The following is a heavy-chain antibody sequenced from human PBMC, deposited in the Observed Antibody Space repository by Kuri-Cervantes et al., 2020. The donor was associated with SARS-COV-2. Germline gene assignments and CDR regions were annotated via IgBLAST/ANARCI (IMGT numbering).Heavy chain of an antibody. J-gene: IGHJ6*02. CDR2: ISYDGSNK. CDR1: GFTFSSYG. Sequence: GGSLRLSCAASGFTFSSYGMHWVRQAPGKGLEWVAVISYDGSNKYYADSVKGRFTISRDNSKNTLYLQMNSLRAEDTAVYYCAKFQRGYQGMDVWGQGTTVTVSS. D-gene: IGHD5-18*01. V-gene: IGHV3-30*18. CDR3: AKFQRGYQGMDV.